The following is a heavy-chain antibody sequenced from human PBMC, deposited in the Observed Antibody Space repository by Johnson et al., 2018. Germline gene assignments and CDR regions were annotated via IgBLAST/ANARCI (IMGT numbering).Heavy chain of an antibody. CDR1: GFSFSTYS. V-gene: IGHV3-21*01. CDR2: IRSRGSHI. D-gene: IGHD3-16*01. Sequence: VQLVESGGGLVKPGGSLRLSCAASGFSFSTYSMNWVRQAPGKGPEWVSSIRSRGSHINYADSVKGRFTISRDNSKNTLYLQMNSLRAEDTAVYYCARGGTYGMDVWGQGTTVTVSS. CDR3: ARGGTYGMDV. J-gene: IGHJ6*02.